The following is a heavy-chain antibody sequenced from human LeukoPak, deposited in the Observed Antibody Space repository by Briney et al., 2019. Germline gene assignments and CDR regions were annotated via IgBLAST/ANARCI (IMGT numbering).Heavy chain of an antibody. Sequence: GGSLRLSCAASGFTLSSYSMSWVRQAPGKGLEWVSFISSSSSYMYYADSVKGRFTISRDNSKNTLYLQMNSLRAEDTAVYYCAGGDTAMVPLDYYYYYMDVWGKGTTVTISS. CDR1: GFTLSSYS. J-gene: IGHJ6*03. CDR3: AGGDTAMVPLDYYYYYMDV. V-gene: IGHV3-21*04. CDR2: ISSSSSYM. D-gene: IGHD5-18*01.